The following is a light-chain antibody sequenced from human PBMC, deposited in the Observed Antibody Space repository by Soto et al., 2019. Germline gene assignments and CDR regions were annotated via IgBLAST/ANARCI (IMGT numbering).Light chain of an antibody. CDR1: LSVSRN. J-gene: IGKJ1*01. CDR3: QQYNDRAWT. CDR2: GAS. Sequence: EVVLTQSPATLSVSPGQTATLSCRASLSVSRNLAWYQQKPGQPPSLRLYGASMRASGVPARFSGSGSGTEFTLTISSLQSEDFALYYCQQYNDRAWTFGQGTKVDI. V-gene: IGKV3-15*01.